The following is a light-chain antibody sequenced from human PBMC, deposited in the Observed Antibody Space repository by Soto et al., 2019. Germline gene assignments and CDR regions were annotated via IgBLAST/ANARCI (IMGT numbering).Light chain of an antibody. J-gene: IGKJ1*01. CDR3: QQYNSYRT. Sequence: DIQMTQSPSTLSASVGDRVTITCRARQTISIWLAWYQQKPGKAPKLLIYDASILESGVPSRFSGSGSGTEFTLTISSLQPDDFATYYCQQYNSYRTFGQGTK. CDR1: QTISIW. V-gene: IGKV1-5*01. CDR2: DAS.